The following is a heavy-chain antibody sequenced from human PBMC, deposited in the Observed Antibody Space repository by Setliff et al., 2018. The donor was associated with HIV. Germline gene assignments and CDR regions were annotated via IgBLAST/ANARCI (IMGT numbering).Heavy chain of an antibody. D-gene: IGHD6-6*01. Sequence: SETLSLTCGVYVGSLRSYYWSWIRQSPGKGLEWIGEINYSGSTNYNPSLKSRVTISIDTSKNQFSLKLSSVTAAGTAVYYCARGLDSWSSHVFDMWGQGTMVTVSS. CDR3: ARGLDSWSSHVFDM. V-gene: IGHV4-34*01. CDR2: INYSGST. CDR1: VGSLRSYY. J-gene: IGHJ3*02.